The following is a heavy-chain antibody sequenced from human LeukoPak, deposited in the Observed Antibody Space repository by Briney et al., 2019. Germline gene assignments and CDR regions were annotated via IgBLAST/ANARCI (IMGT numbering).Heavy chain of an antibody. V-gene: IGHV4-39*01. CDR1: GASINSISYY. J-gene: IGHJ5*02. CDR3: ARHVLSNRSFDP. D-gene: IGHD2/OR15-2a*01. CDR2: IFHDGST. Sequence: SETLSLICNVSGASINSISYYWGWIRQPPGKGLEWIGNIFHDGSTYFNPSLKSRVTISVDTSKNYISMKLTSVTAADTSVYYCARHVLSNRSFDPWGQGTLVTVSS.